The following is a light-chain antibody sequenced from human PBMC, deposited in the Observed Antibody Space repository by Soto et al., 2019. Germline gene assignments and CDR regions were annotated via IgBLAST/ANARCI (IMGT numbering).Light chain of an antibody. CDR3: QQRDNWPGT. V-gene: IGKV3-11*01. J-gene: IGKJ4*01. CDR1: QSLSNY. Sequence: EIVLTQSPATLSLSPGERATLSCRASQSLSNYIAWYQQKPGQAPRLLIYDASTRATGVAARFSGSGSGTDFTLTISSLEPEEFAVYYCQQRDNWPGTFGGGTKVEIK. CDR2: DAS.